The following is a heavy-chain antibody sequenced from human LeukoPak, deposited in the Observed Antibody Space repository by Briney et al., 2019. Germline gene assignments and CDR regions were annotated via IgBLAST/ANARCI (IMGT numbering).Heavy chain of an antibody. J-gene: IGHJ4*02. CDR3: ARAATLTNY. Sequence: ASVKVSCKDSGYTFTDYYMHWVRQAPGQGLEWMGWINPNSGGTRYAQKFQGRVTMTRDTSITTAYMELSRLRPDDTAVYYCARAATLTNYWGQGTLVTVSS. CDR1: GYTFTDYY. CDR2: INPNSGGT. D-gene: IGHD2-15*01. V-gene: IGHV1-2*02.